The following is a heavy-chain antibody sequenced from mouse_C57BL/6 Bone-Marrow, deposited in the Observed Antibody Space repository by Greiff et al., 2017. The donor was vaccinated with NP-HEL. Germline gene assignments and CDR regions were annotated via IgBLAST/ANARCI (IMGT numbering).Heavy chain of an antibody. CDR3: ARHGRYFDV. CDR1: GYTFTSYW. CDR2: IYPGSGST. V-gene: IGHV1-55*01. D-gene: IGHD1-1*01. Sequence: QVQLKESGAELVKPGASVKMSCKASGYTFTSYWITWVKQRPGQGLEWIGDIYPGSGSTNYNEKFKSKATLTVDTSSSTAYMQLSSLTSEDSAVYYCARHGRYFDVWGTGTTVTVSS. J-gene: IGHJ1*03.